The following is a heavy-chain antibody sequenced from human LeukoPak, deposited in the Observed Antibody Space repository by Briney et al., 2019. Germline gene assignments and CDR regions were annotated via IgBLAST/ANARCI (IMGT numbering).Heavy chain of an antibody. J-gene: IGHJ4*02. V-gene: IGHV4-34*01. D-gene: IGHD2-2*01. CDR3: ARYGSSTSCPIDY. CDR2: INHSGST. CDR1: GRSFSGYY. Sequence: SETLSLTCAVYGRSFSGYYWSWIRQPPGKGLEWIGEINHSGSTNYNPSLKSRVTISVDTSKNQFSLKLSSVTAADTAVYYCARYGSSTSCPIDYWGQGTLVTVSS.